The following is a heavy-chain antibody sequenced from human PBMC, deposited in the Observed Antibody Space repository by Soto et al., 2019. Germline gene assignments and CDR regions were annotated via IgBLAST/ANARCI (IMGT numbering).Heavy chain of an antibody. Sequence: EVQLVESGGGLVQPGGSLRLSCVDSGFTFSPFRMSWVRQAPGKGLEWVAIIKDDGGDELYLEAVRGRFRISRDNAKKSLFLAMDSLRVEDTAVYYCAGGSGWISDSWGQGTLVTVSS. CDR3: AGGSGWISDS. V-gene: IGHV3-7*05. CDR1: GFTFSPFR. D-gene: IGHD6-19*01. J-gene: IGHJ4*02. CDR2: IKDDGGDE.